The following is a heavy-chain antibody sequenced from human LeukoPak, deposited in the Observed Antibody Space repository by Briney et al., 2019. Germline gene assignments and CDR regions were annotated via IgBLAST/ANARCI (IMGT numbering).Heavy chain of an antibody. CDR2: VSSDGNSK. Sequence: GGSLRLSCAASGFTFSNYAMHWVRQAPGKGLEWVAVVSSDGNSKYYADSMKGRFTISRDNSKNTLYLQINSLRADDTAVFYCAKDGGRAAAGTVDSWGQGALVTVSS. CDR1: GFTFSNYA. CDR3: AKDGGRAAAGTVDS. J-gene: IGHJ4*02. V-gene: IGHV3-30*18. D-gene: IGHD6-13*01.